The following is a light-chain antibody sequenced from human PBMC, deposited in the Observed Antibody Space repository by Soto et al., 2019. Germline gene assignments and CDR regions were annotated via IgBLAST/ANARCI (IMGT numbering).Light chain of an antibody. J-gene: IGKJ4*01. CDR2: DAS. CDR1: QSVSSY. V-gene: IGKV3-11*01. CDR3: QQRSNWPPSIT. Sequence: EIVLTQSPATLSLYPGERATLSCRASQSVSSYLAWYQQKPGQAPRLLIYDASNRATGIPARFSGSGSGTDFTLTINSLEPEDFAVYYCQQRSNWPPSITFGGGTKVEIK.